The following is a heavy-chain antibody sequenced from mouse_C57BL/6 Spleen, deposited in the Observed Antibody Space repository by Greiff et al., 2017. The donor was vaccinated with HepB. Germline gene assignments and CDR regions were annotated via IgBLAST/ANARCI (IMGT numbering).Heavy chain of an antibody. D-gene: IGHD2-4*01. CDR3: AREGDYDYDGGFAY. CDR2: IYPGDGDT. V-gene: IGHV1-82*01. J-gene: IGHJ3*01. Sequence: ESGPELVKPGASVKISCKASGYAFSSSWMNWVKQRPGKGLEWIGRIYPGDGDTNYNGKFKGKATLTADKSSSTAYMQLSSLTSEDSAVYFCAREGDYDYDGGFAYWGQGTLVTVSA. CDR1: GYAFSSSW.